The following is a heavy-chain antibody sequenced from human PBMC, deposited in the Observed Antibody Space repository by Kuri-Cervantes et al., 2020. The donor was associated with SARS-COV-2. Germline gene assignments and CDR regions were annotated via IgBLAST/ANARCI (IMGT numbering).Heavy chain of an antibody. CDR3: ARAPYDSSGYQNFDY. Sequence: SVKVSCKASGATFSSYPFSWVRQAPGQGLEWMGGIIPILGIANYAQKFQGRVTITADKSTSTAYMELSSLRSEDTAVYYCARAPYDSSGYQNFDYWGQGTLVTVSS. V-gene: IGHV1-69*10. D-gene: IGHD3-22*01. CDR1: GATFSSYP. CDR2: IIPILGIA. J-gene: IGHJ4*02.